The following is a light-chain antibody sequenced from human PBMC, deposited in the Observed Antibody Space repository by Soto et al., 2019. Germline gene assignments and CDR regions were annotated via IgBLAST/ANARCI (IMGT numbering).Light chain of an antibody. J-gene: IGKJ3*01. Sequence: DIQMTQSPSSLSASVGDRVTITCRARQNINNWLAWYQQKPGRAPKLLIYDASSLESGVPSRFSGSGSGTEFTLTISSLQPDDFAIYYCQQYNSPFGPGTKVEIK. V-gene: IGKV1-5*01. CDR1: QNINNW. CDR2: DAS. CDR3: QQYNSP.